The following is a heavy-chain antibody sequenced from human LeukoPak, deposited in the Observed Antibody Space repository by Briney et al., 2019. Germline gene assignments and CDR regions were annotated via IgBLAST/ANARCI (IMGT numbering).Heavy chain of an antibody. CDR1: GGSISSYY. CDR3: ARGITGRGRFDP. CDR2: IYYSGST. D-gene: IGHD3-10*01. J-gene: IGHJ5*02. Sequence: PSETLSLTCTVSGGSISSYYWSWIRQPPGKGLEWIGYIYYSGSTNYNPSLKSRVTISVDTSKNQFSLKLSSVTAADTAVYYCARGITGRGRFDPWGQGTLVTVSS. V-gene: IGHV4-59*01.